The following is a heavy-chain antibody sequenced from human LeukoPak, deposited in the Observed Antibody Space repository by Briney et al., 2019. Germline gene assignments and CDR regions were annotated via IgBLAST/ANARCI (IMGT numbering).Heavy chain of an antibody. J-gene: IGHJ6*04. CDR2: IGTAGDT. CDR3: AELGITMIGGV. D-gene: IGHD3-10*02. V-gene: IGHV3-13*01. CDR1: GFTFSSYD. Sequence: GGSLRLSCAASGFTFSSYDMHWVRQATGKGLEWVSAIGTAGDTYYPGSVKGRFTISRENAKNSLYLQMNSLRAEDTAVYYCAELGITMIGGVWGEGTTVTISS.